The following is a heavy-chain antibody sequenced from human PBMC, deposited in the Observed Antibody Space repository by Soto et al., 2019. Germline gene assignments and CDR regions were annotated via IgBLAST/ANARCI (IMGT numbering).Heavy chain of an antibody. J-gene: IGHJ5*02. CDR1: GGSISSGGYY. CDR2: VYHSGRT. Sequence: PSETLSLTCTVSGGSISSGGYYWNWIRQHPGKELEWIGYVYHSGRTDYNPSLKSRVTMSVDPSKNQFSLNLRSVTAADTAVYYCARGKDYVWGTLGQGKLVTVSS. V-gene: IGHV4-31*03. CDR3: ARGKDYVWGT. D-gene: IGHD3-16*01.